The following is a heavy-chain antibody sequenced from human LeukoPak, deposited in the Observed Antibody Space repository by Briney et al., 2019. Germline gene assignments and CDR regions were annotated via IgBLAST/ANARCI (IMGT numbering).Heavy chain of an antibody. CDR1: GFTFSSYE. J-gene: IGHJ4*02. V-gene: IGHV3-48*03. CDR3: AREGSARTLFDY. CDR2: ISSSGSTI. D-gene: IGHD6-6*01. Sequence: PGGSLRLSCAASGFTFSSYEMNWVRQAPGKGLEWVSYISSSGSTIYYADSVKGRFTISRDDAKISLYLQMNSLIAEDTAMYYCAREGSARTLFDYWGQGILVTVSS.